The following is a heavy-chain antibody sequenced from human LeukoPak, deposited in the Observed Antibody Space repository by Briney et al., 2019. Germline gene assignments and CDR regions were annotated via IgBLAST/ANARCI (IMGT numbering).Heavy chain of an antibody. V-gene: IGHV4-61*02. Sequence: SETLSLTCTVSGYSISSGYYWSWIRQPAGKGLEWIGRIYTSGSTNYNPSLKSRVTISVDTSKNQFSLKLSSVTAADTAVYYCARAPGGSSLVYYFDYWGQGTLVTVSS. CDR3: ARAPGGSSLVYYFDY. CDR2: IYTSGST. J-gene: IGHJ4*02. CDR1: GYSISSGYY. D-gene: IGHD2-15*01.